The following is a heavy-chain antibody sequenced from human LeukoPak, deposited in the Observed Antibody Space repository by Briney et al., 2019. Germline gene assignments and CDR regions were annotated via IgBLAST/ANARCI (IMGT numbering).Heavy chain of an antibody. CDR3: ARVGSGAELWFGESRSPYGMDV. J-gene: IGHJ6*02. Sequence: PSETLSLTCTVSGGSISSGDYYWSWIRQPPGKGLEWIGYIYYSGSTYYNPSLKSRVTISVDTSKNQFSLKLSSVTAADTAMYYCARVGSGAELWFGESRSPYGMDVWGQGTTVTVSS. CDR2: IYYSGST. V-gene: IGHV4-30-4*01. CDR1: GGSISSGDYY. D-gene: IGHD3-10*01.